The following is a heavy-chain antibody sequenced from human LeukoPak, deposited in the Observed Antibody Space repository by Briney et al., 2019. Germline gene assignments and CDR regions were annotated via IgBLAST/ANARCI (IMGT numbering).Heavy chain of an antibody. Sequence: ASVKVSCKASGYTFTSYYMHWVRQAPGQGLEWMGGIIPIFGTANYAQKFQGRVTITADESTSTAYMELSSLRSEDTAVYYCARARVRYLEWTRRYYFDYWGQGTLVTVSS. D-gene: IGHD3-3*01. V-gene: IGHV1-69*13. CDR3: ARARVRYLEWTRRYYFDY. CDR1: GYTFTSYY. CDR2: IIPIFGTA. J-gene: IGHJ4*02.